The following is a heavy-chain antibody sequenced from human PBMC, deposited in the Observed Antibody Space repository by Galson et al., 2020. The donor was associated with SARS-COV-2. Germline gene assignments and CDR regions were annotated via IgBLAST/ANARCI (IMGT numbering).Heavy chain of an antibody. V-gene: IGHV3-23*01. CDR3: AKRSPGIQWLAPPGD. CDR1: GFTFGTYA. D-gene: IGHD5-12*01. Sequence: GESLKISCAASGFTFGTYAMSWVRQAPGKGLEWVSVISGSGLTSYYADSVKGRFTISRDNSKNTLYLQMDNLRVDDTALYYCAKRSPGIQWLAPPGDWGQGTLVTVSA. CDR2: ISGSGLTS. J-gene: IGHJ4*02.